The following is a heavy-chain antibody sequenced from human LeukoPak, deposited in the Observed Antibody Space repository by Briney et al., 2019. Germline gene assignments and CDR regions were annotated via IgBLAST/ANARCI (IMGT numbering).Heavy chain of an antibody. V-gene: IGHV4-4*02. CDR2: IYHSGST. Sequence: PSGTLSLTCAVSGGSISSSNWWSWVRQPPGKGLEWIGEIYHSGSTNYNPSLKSRVTISVDKSKNQFSLKLSSVTAADTAVYYCARGLIMITFGGVIVRTNWFDPWGQGTLVTVSS. CDR1: GGSISSSNW. CDR3: ARGLIMITFGGVIVRTNWFDP. J-gene: IGHJ5*02. D-gene: IGHD3-16*02.